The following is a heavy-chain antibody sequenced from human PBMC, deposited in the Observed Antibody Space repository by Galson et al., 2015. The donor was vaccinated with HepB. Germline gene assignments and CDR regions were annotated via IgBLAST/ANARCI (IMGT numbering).Heavy chain of an antibody. D-gene: IGHD5-12*01. J-gene: IGHJ6*02. CDR2: ISSSSSTI. V-gene: IGHV3-48*02. CDR1: GFTFSSYS. CDR3: ARDLSEDIVATITFLPRGYYYYYGMDV. Sequence: SLRLSCAASGFTFSSYSMNWVRQAPGKGLEWVSYISSSSSTIYYADSVKGRFTISRDNAKNSLYLQMNSLRDEDTAVYYCARDLSEDIVATITFLPRGYYYYYGMDVWGPGTTVTVSS.